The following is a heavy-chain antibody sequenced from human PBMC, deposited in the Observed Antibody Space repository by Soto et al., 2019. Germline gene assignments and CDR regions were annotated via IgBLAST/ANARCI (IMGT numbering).Heavy chain of an antibody. CDR1: GVTFSRQD. V-gene: IGHV1-69*13. J-gene: IGHJ4*02. D-gene: IGHD1-26*01. CDR2: IIPIFGTP. CDR3: SGAESPDTAYFSLY. Sequence: SVKVSCKASGVTFSRQDMRWVRQAPGQGLEWMGGIIPIFGTPQYAEKFQDRVTITADESTSTAYMELNSLNIEDSAVYYCSGAESPDTAYFSLYWGQGPPVTVSS.